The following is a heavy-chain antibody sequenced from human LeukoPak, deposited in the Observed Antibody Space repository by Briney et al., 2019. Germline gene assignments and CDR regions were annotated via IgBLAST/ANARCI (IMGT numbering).Heavy chain of an antibody. CDR1: GGSISSYY. D-gene: IGHD3-10*01. J-gene: IGHJ3*02. CDR3: ARERITMVRGPRGAFDI. V-gene: IGHV4-59*01. CDR2: IYYSGST. Sequence: PSETLSLTRTVSGGSISSYYWSWIRQPPGKGLEWIGYIYYSGSTNYNPSLKSRVTISVDTSKNQFSLKLSSVTAADTAVYYCARERITMVRGPRGAFDIWGQGTMVTVSS.